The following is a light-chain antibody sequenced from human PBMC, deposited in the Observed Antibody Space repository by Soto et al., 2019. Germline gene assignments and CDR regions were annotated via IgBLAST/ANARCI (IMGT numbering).Light chain of an antibody. Sequence: EIVLTQSPGTLSLSPGERATLSCRASQSVSSDYLAWYQQKPGQTPKVLIYRASSRATGIPDRFSGSGSGTDFTLTISRLEPEDFAVYYCQYYGTSPRTFGQGTKVEIK. J-gene: IGKJ1*01. CDR2: RAS. V-gene: IGKV3-20*01. CDR1: QSVSSDY. CDR3: QYYGTSPRT.